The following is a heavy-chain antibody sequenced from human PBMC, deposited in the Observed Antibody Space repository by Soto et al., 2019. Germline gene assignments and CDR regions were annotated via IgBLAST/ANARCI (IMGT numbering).Heavy chain of an antibody. V-gene: IGHV3-23*01. Sequence: EVQLLESGGGLVQPGGSLRLSCAVSGFTFGSYAMSWVRQAPGKGLEWVSLVTYSGANTYYAGSVTGRFTISRDNSRNTLYLQMSSLRVEDTAVYYCATPSLSTGGYSSFDSWGRGTLVTVSS. CDR3: ATPSLSTGGYSSFDS. CDR2: VTYSGANT. D-gene: IGHD1-26*01. CDR1: GFTFGSYA. J-gene: IGHJ4*02.